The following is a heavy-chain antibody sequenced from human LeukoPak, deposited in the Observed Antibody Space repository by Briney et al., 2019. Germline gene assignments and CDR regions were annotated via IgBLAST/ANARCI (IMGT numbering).Heavy chain of an antibody. CDR1: GYTFTGYY. V-gene: IGHV1-2*02. CDR3: AMSVDIVVVPAQNSYYMDV. Sequence: GASVKVSCKASGYTFTGYYMHWVRQAPGQGLEWLGWIIPNYGGTNYAQKFQGRVTITRDTSISTAYMELSRLRSDDTAVYYCAMSVDIVVVPAQNSYYMDVWGKGTTVTVSS. D-gene: IGHD2-2*01. J-gene: IGHJ6*03. CDR2: IIPNYGGT.